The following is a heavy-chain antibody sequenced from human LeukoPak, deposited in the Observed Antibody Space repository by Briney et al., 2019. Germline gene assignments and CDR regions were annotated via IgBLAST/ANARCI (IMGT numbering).Heavy chain of an antibody. CDR1: GFMFNDYW. V-gene: IGHV3-74*01. Sequence: GGSLTLSCAASGFMFNDYWMHWVRQAPGRGRECVSRIKGDTRYATYADSGKGRFTISRDNAKSTLYLQMDSLTIEDKAVYFCTRDNDVW. CDR2: IKGDTRYA. J-gene: IGHJ3*01. CDR3: TRDNDV.